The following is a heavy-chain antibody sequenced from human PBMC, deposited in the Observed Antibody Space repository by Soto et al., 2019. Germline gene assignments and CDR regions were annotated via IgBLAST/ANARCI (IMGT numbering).Heavy chain of an antibody. CDR3: ARSIFP. V-gene: IGHV4-31*03. D-gene: IGHD6-6*01. J-gene: IGHJ5*02. CDR2: IYYSGST. Sequence: QXQLXXSXPGXVKPSQTLSLTCTVSGGSXXSGGYYWSWIRQHPGKGLEWIGYIYYSGSTYYNPSLKSRVTISVDTSKNQFSLKLSSVTAADTAVYYCARSIFPWGQGTLVTVSS. CDR1: GGSXXSGGYY.